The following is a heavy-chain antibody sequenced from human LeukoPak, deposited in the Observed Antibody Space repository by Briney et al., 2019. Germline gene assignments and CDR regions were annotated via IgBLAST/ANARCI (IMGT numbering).Heavy chain of an antibody. CDR1: GYTFTGYY. CDR2: INPNSGGT. V-gene: IGHV1-2*02. J-gene: IGHJ4*02. Sequence: ASVKVSCXASGYTFTGYYMHWVRQAPGQGLEWMGGINPNSGGTNYAQKFQGRVTMTRDTSISTAYMELSRLRSDDTAVYYCASIGPHTYYYGSGSPDYWGQGTLVTVSS. CDR3: ASIGPHTYYYGSGSPDY. D-gene: IGHD3-10*01.